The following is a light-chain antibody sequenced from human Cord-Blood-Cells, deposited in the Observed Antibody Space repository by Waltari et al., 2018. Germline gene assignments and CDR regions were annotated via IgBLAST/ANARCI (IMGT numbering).Light chain of an antibody. CDR3: CSYAGSYTWV. CDR2: DVS. CDR1: SSDVGGYNY. V-gene: IGLV2-11*01. Sequence: QSALTQPRPVSGSPGQSVTISCTGPSSDVGGYNYVSWYQQHPGKAPKLMIYDVSKRPSGVPDRCSGSKSGNTASLTISGLQAEDEADYYCCSYAGSYTWVFGGGTKLTVL. J-gene: IGLJ3*02.